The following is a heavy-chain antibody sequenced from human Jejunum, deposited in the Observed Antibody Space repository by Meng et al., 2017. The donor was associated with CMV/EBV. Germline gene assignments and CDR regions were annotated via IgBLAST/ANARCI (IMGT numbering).Heavy chain of an antibody. CDR1: GDSITSSNLY. V-gene: IGHV4-39*07. CDR3: AREMKARSGWFDP. D-gene: IGHD1-26*01. CDR2: IKYSVAS. Sequence: QLRESGPGLVKPSETLSLTCTVSGDSITSSNLYWGWIRQSPGKGLEWIGTIKYSVASHYNPSLRSRVTISLDPSNNQFFLQLTSVAAADTAVYYCAREMKARSGWFDPWGQGTLVTVSS. J-gene: IGHJ5*02.